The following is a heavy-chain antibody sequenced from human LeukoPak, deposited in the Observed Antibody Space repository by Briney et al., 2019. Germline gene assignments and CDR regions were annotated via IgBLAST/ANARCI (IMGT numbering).Heavy chain of an antibody. J-gene: IGHJ3*02. CDR3: ATTHADFIVVVPAAHDAFDI. V-gene: IGHV4-38-2*02. CDR1: GYSISSGYY. CDR2: NYHSGST. Sequence: SETLSLTCTVSGYSISSGYYWGWIRQPPGKGLEWIGSNYHSGSTYYNPSLKSRVTISVDTSKNQFSLKLSSVTAADTAVYYCATTHADFIVVVPAAHDAFDIWGQGTMVTVSS. D-gene: IGHD2-2*01.